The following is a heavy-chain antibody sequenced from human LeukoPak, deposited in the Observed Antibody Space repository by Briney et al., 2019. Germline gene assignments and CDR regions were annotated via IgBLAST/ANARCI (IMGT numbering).Heavy chain of an antibody. CDR1: GGSFSGYY. V-gene: IGHV4-34*01. J-gene: IGHJ3*02. CDR2: INHSGST. CDR3: ARSRYYGSGSYYRRAFDI. D-gene: IGHD3-10*01. Sequence: PSETLSLTCAVYGGSFSGYYWSWIRQPPGKGLEWIGEINHSGSTNYNPSLKSRVTISVDTSKNQFSLKLSSVTAADTAVYYFARSRYYGSGSYYRRAFDIWGQGTMVTVSS.